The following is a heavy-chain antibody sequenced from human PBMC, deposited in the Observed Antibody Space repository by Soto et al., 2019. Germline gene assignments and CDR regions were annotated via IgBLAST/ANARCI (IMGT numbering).Heavy chain of an antibody. CDR3: ARDRGYSYGYPSYFDY. CDR1: GGTFSSYA. D-gene: IGHD5-18*01. CDR2: IIPIFGTA. Sequence: RASVKVSCKASGGTFSSYAISWVRQAPGQGLEWMGGIIPIFGTANYAQKFQGRVTITADESTSTAYMELSSLRSEDTAVYYCARDRGYSYGYPSYFDYWGQGTLVTVSS. V-gene: IGHV1-69*13. J-gene: IGHJ4*02.